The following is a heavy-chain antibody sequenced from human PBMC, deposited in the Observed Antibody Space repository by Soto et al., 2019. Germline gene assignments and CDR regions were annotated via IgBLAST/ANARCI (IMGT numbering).Heavy chain of an antibody. D-gene: IGHD5-18*01. V-gene: IGHV3-30*18. CDR1: GFTFSSYG. CDR3: AKGLGDTAMDY. J-gene: IGHJ4*02. CDR2: ISYDGSNK. Sequence: GSLRLSCAASGFTFSSYGMHWVRQAPGKGLEWVAVISYDGSNKYYADSVKGRFTISRDNSKNTLYLQMNSLRAEDTAVYYCAKGLGDTAMDYWGQGTLVTVSS.